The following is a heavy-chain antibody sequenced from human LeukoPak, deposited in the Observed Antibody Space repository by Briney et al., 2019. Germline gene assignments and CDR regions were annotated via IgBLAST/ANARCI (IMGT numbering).Heavy chain of an antibody. CDR1: GFTFSSYS. D-gene: IGHD6-19*01. J-gene: IGHJ1*01. CDR3: ASSGNLYSSGWGGAEYFQH. CDR2: ISSSSSYI. V-gene: IGHV3-21*01. Sequence: GGSLRLSCAASGFTFSSYSMNWVRQAPGKGLEWVSSISSSSSYIYYADSVKGRFTISRDNAKNSLYLQMNSLRAEDTAVYYCASSGNLYSSGWGGAEYFQHWGQGTLVTVSS.